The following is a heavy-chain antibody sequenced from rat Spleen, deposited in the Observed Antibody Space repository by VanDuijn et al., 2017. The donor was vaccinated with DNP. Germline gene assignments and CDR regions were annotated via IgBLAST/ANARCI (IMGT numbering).Heavy chain of an antibody. CDR2: IITSGSST. V-gene: IGHV5S23*01. CDR3: IRDRRDYGLDY. CDR1: GFTFSDYA. D-gene: IGHD1-11*01. J-gene: IGHJ2*01. Sequence: EVQLVESGGRLVQPGNSLKLSCAASGFTFSDYAMAWIRQVPGKGLEWVASIITSGSSTYYPDSVKDRFTISRDNAKNTLYLQMNSLRSEDTATYYCIRDRRDYGLDYWGQGVMVTVSS.